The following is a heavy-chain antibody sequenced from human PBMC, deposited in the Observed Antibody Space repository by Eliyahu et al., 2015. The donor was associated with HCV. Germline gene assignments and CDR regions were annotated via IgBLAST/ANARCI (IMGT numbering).Heavy chain of an antibody. CDR3: ARGGFGFQSIRYIFDY. CDR1: GFTFSSYS. V-gene: IGHV3-21*02. CDR2: ISSTSSYI. Sequence: EVQLVESGGGLVKPGGSLRLSCAASGFTFSSYSMNWVRQAPGKGLEWVSSISSTSSYIYYADSVKGRFTISRDNAKNSLYLQMNSLRAEDTAVYYCARGGFGFQSIRYIFDYWGQGTLVTVSS. D-gene: IGHD5-18*01. J-gene: IGHJ4*02.